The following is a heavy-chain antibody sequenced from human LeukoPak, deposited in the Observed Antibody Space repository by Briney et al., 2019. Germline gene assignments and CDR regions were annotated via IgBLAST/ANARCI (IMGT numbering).Heavy chain of an antibody. CDR3: ARLVMVRGVIAS. D-gene: IGHD3-10*01. CDR1: GGTFSSYA. Sequence: SVKVSCRASGGTFSSYAISWVRQAPGQGLEWMGGIIPIFGTANYAQKFQGRVTITADESTSTAYMELSSLRSEDTAVYYCARLVMVRGVIASWGQGTLVTVSS. V-gene: IGHV1-69*01. CDR2: IIPIFGTA. J-gene: IGHJ5*02.